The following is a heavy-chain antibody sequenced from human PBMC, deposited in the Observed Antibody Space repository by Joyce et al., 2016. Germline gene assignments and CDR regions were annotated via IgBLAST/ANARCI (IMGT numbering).Heavy chain of an antibody. V-gene: IGHV1-18*04. CDR2: SSVQYGNT. Sequence: QVQLVQSGVEVKKPGASVKVSCKASGYTFTTYGISWVRQAPGQGLEWMGWSSVQYGNTNYAQNLQGRVTLTTETSTSTAYMELRSLTSDDTAVYYCARGQNAFDIWGQGTMVTVSS. CDR1: GYTFTTYG. CDR3: ARGQNAFDI. J-gene: IGHJ3*02.